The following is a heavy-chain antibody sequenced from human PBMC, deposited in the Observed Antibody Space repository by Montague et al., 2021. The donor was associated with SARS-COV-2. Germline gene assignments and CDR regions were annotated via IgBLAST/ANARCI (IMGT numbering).Heavy chain of an antibody. CDR1: GESSDGYF. V-gene: IGHV4-34*01. D-gene: IGHD4-23*01. CDR2: ISYTGHTRY. CDR3: ARGGGNSADYYNYTMDV. J-gene: IGHJ6*02. Sequence: SETLSLTCAVYGESSDGYFWSWIRLSPGKALEWIGEISYTGHTRYNPNPSLRGRVTILVDTSKNQFSLKLSSVSVADTAVYYCARGGGNSADYYNYTMDVWGQGTTVTVFS.